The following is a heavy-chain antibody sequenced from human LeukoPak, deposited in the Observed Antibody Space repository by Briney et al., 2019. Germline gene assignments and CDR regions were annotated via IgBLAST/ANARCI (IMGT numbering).Heavy chain of an antibody. CDR3: ARKDRITIFGVVIQGWFDP. J-gene: IGHJ5*02. CDR2: IYYSGST. D-gene: IGHD3-3*01. Sequence: SETLSLTCTVSGGSISSSSYYWGWIRQPPGKGLEWIGSIYYSGSTYYNPSLKSRVTISVDTSKNQFSLKLSSVTAADTAVYYCARKDRITIFGVVIQGWFDPWGQGTLVTVSS. CDR1: GGSISSSSYY. V-gene: IGHV4-39*01.